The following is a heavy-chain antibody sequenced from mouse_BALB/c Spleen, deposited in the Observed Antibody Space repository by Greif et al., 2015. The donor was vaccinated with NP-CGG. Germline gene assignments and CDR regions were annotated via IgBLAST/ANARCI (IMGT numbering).Heavy chain of an antibody. V-gene: IGHV2-6-1*01. Sequence: QVQLQQSGPGLVAPSQSLSITCTISGFSLTSYGVHWVRQPPGKGLEWLVVIWSDGSTTYNSALKSRLSISKDNSKSQVFLKMNSLQTDDTAMYYCARDDGYYYAMDYWGQGTSVTVSS. CDR3: ARDDGYYYAMDY. CDR2: IWSDGST. D-gene: IGHD2-3*01. CDR1: GFSLTSYG. J-gene: IGHJ4*01.